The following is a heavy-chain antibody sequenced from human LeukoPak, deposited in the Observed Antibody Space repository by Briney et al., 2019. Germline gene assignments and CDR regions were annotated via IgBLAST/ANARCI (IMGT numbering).Heavy chain of an antibody. V-gene: IGHV3-30*03. J-gene: IGHJ6*03. CDR3: ARVGPWVNPGYYYYMDV. CDR1: GFTFSSYG. Sequence: GGSLRLSCAASGFTFSSYGMHWVRQAPGKGLEWVAVISYDGSNKYYADSVKGRFTISRDNAKNSLYLQMNSLRAEDTAVYYCARVGPWVNPGYYYYMDVWGKGTTVTVSS. CDR2: ISYDGSNK. D-gene: IGHD1-14*01.